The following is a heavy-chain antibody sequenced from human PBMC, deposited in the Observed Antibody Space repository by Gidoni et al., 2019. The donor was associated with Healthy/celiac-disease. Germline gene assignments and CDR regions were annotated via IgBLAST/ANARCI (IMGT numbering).Heavy chain of an antibody. V-gene: IGHV3-30*18. CDR2: ISYDGSNK. CDR3: AKDLEAVAGTGGVFDY. D-gene: IGHD6-19*01. J-gene: IGHJ4*02. CDR1: GFTFSSYG. Sequence: QVQLVESGGGVVQPGRSLRPSCAASGFTFSSYGMHWVRQAPGKGLEWVAVISYDGSNKYYADSVKGRFTISRDNSKNTLYLQMNSLRAEDTAVYYCAKDLEAVAGTGGVFDYWGQGTLVTVSS.